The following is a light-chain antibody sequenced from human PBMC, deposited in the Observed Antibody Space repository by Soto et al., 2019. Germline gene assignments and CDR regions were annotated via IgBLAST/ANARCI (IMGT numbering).Light chain of an antibody. Sequence: DIQKTQSPSSLSASVGDRVTITCRASQSISTYLNWYQQKPGKAPKLLIYAASSLQSGVPSRFSGSGSGTDFTLTISSVQPEDFATYYCPQSYSVPFTFGPGTKVDFK. V-gene: IGKV1-39*01. CDR1: QSISTY. CDR3: PQSYSVPFT. CDR2: AAS. J-gene: IGKJ3*01.